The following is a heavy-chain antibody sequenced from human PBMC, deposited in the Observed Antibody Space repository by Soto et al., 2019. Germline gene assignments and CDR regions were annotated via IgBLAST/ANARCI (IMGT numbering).Heavy chain of an antibody. Sequence: TVWSLRLSCSASLFTFSSYAMGWVRQTPLEGLEWVSGISGSGGSTYYADSVKGRFTISRDNSQNTLYLQMNSLRAEDTAVYYCARGWLATGGSLSYMDVWGKGTTVTVSS. CDR2: ISGSGGST. CDR3: ARGWLATGGSLSYMDV. V-gene: IGHV3-23*01. CDR1: LFTFSSYA. J-gene: IGHJ6*03. D-gene: IGHD6-13*01.